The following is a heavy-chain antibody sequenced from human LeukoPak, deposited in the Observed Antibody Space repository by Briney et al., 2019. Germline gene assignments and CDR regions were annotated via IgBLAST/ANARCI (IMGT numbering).Heavy chain of an antibody. CDR2: IYSGGST. J-gene: IGHJ6*03. Sequence: GGSLRLSCAASGFTVSSNYMSWVRQAPGKGLEWVSVIYSGGSTYYADSVKGRFTISRDNSKNTLYLQMNSLRAEDTAVYYCATGYGDYDYYYYYYMDVWGKGTTVTISS. CDR1: GFTVSSNY. CDR3: ATGYGDYDYYYYYYMDV. V-gene: IGHV3-66*01. D-gene: IGHD4-17*01.